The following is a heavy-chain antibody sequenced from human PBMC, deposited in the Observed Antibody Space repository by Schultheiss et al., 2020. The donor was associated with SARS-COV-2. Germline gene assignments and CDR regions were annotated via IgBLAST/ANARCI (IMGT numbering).Heavy chain of an antibody. J-gene: IGHJ4*02. V-gene: IGHV3-33*08. CDR3: AREGRGPGLDY. D-gene: IGHD1-14*01. Sequence: GGSLRLSCAASGFTLSDYYMSWIRQAPGKGLEWVAVIWYDGSDKKYGDSVQGRFTISRDNSLNTLSLQMNSLRAEDTAVYYCAREGRGPGLDYWGQGTLVTVSS. CDR2: IWYDGSDK. CDR1: GFTLSDYY.